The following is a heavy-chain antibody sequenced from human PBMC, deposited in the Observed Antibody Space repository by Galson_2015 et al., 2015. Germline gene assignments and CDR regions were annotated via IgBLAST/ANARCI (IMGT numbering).Heavy chain of an antibody. CDR1: GFTFDDYG. CDR3: AREGTTGGGTDDAFDI. J-gene: IGHJ3*02. V-gene: IGHV3-20*01. Sequence: SLRLSCAASGFTFDDYGMSWVRQAPGKGLEWVSGINWNGGSTGYADSVKGRFTISRDNAKNSLYLQMNSLRAEDTALYHCAREGTTGGGTDDAFDIWGQGTMVTVSS. CDR2: INWNGGST. D-gene: IGHD1-1*01.